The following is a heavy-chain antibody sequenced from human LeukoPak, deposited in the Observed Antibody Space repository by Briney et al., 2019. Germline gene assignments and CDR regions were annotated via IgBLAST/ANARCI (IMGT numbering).Heavy chain of an antibody. Sequence: GGSLRLSCAASGFAFSTSWMKWVRQAPGKGLVWVSYINGDGSRTSDADSVKGRFTISRNNAKNTLYLQTNSLRAEDTAVYYCARGVSGGFDIRGQGTMVTVSS. J-gene: IGHJ3*02. CDR3: ARGVSGGFDI. CDR1: GFAFSTSW. V-gene: IGHV3-74*01. D-gene: IGHD6-6*01. CDR2: INGDGSRT.